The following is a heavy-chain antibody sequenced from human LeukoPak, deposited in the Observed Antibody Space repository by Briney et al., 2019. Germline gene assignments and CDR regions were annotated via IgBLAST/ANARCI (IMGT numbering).Heavy chain of an antibody. CDR3: GRSGYYGMYYFDH. Sequence: SSETPSLTCTVSGGSISSTGYYWGWIRQPPGKGLEWIGSLYYGGSTYYNPSLKSGVTISVDTSKNQFSLNLSSVTAADTAVYYCGRSGYYGMYYFDHWGQGTLATVSS. V-gene: IGHV4-39*05. D-gene: IGHD3-3*01. J-gene: IGHJ4*02. CDR2: LYYGGST. CDR1: GGSISSTGYY.